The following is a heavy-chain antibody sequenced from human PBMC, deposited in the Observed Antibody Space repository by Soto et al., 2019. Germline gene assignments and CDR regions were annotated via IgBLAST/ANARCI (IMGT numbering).Heavy chain of an antibody. CDR2: IIPVCRTS. V-gene: IGHV1-69*18. Sequence: QVQLVQSGAELKQPGSSVKVSCSASGVTFSSYAFTWVRQAPGQGLEWMGNIIPVCRTSHYAQGFQGRLTISADESTNTIYMELSRLRSEDAADYVFAKDGSWDGGGGESWGQGTLVIVSS. CDR1: GVTFSSYA. D-gene: IGHD3-16*01. CDR3: AKDGSWDGGGGES. J-gene: IGHJ4*02.